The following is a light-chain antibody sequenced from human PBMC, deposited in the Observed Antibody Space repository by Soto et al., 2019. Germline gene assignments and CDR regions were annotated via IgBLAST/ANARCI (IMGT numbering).Light chain of an antibody. CDR2: YNN. J-gene: IGLJ2*01. CDR3: AAWDDSLNGVV. Sequence: QSVLTQPPSASGTPGQRFTISCSGSSSNIGSYTVNWYQQLPGTAPKLLIYYNNQRPSGVPDRFSGSKSGTSASLAISGLQSEDEADYYCAAWDDSLNGVVFGGGTKLTVL. CDR1: SSNIGSYT. V-gene: IGLV1-44*01.